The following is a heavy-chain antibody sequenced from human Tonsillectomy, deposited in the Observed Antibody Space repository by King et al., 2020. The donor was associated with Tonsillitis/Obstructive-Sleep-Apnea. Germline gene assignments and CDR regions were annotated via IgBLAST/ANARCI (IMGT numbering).Heavy chain of an antibody. J-gene: IGHJ4*02. CDR3: AKDANFDY. CDR1: GFTFDDYV. Sequence: VQLVESGGGLVQPGRSLRLSCAASGFTFDDYVMHWVRQAPGKGLEWVSGISWNSGSIGYADSVKGRFTSSRDNAKNSLYLQMNSLRAEDTALYYCAKDANFDYWGQGTLVTVSS. V-gene: IGHV3-9*01. CDR2: ISWNSGSI.